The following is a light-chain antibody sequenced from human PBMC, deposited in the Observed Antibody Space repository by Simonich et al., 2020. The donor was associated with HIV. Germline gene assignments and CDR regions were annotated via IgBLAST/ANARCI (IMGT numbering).Light chain of an antibody. V-gene: IGKV1-9*01. CDR3: QQSYSTPIT. Sequence: IQLTQSPSFLSASVGARVTITCRASQDITRYLAWYQQKPGKAPKLLIYAASTLQSGVPSRFSGSGSATEFTLTISSLQPEDFATYYCQQSYSTPITFGQGTRLE. CDR2: AAS. CDR1: QDITRY. J-gene: IGKJ5*01.